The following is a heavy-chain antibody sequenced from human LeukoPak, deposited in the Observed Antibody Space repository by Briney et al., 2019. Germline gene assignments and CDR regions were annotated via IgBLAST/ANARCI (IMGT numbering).Heavy chain of an antibody. J-gene: IGHJ4*02. Sequence: GGSLRLSCAASGFTFGIYGMHWVRQAPGKGLEWVAFIRYDGSNKYYADSVKGRFTIPRDNSKNTLYLQMNSLRAEDTAVYYCAKDLTYNWNYFDYWGQGTLVTVSS. V-gene: IGHV3-30*02. D-gene: IGHD1-20*01. CDR3: AKDLTYNWNYFDY. CDR1: GFTFGIYG. CDR2: IRYDGSNK.